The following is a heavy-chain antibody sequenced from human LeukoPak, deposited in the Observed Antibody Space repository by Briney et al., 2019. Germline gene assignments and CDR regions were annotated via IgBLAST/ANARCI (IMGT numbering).Heavy chain of an antibody. Sequence: PGGSLRLSCAASGFTFSGSAMHWVRQASGKGLEWVGRIRSKANSYATAYAASVKGRFTISRYDSKNTAYLQMNSLKTEDTAVYYCTRHSEGYYYGSGSYYKRFDYWGQGTLVTVSS. J-gene: IGHJ4*02. D-gene: IGHD3-10*01. CDR2: IRSKANSYAT. CDR3: TRHSEGYYYGSGSYYKRFDY. V-gene: IGHV3-73*01. CDR1: GFTFSGSA.